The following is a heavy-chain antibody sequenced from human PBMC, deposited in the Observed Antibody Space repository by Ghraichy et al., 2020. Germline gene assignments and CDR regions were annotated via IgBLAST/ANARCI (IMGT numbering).Heavy chain of an antibody. J-gene: IGHJ6*03. CDR2: IYYSGST. Sequence: SETLSLTCTVSGGSISSYYWSWIRQPPGKGLEWIGYIYYSGSTNYNPSLKSRVTISVDTSKNQFSQKLISVTAADTAVYYCARASELGGLYYYYMDVWGKGTTVTVSS. V-gene: IGHV4-59*01. CDR3: ARASELGGLYYYYMDV. D-gene: IGHD3-10*01. CDR1: GGSISSYY.